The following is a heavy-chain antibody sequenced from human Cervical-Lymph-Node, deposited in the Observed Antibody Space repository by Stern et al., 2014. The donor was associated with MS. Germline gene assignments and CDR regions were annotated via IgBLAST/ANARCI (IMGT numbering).Heavy chain of an antibody. J-gene: IGHJ1*01. CDR1: GYSFTNYW. CDR2: IYPDDSDT. CDR3: ARRWAVQGPRGNFRGYFQH. D-gene: IGHD1-7*01. V-gene: IGHV5-51*01. Sequence: EVQLVESGAEVKKPGESLKISCKGSGYSFTNYWIGWVRQMPGKGLEWMGIIYPDDSDTRYSPSFQGQFPIRADKSITPAYLQWSSLKASDTASYYGARRWAVQGPRGNFRGYFQHWGQAPWSPSPQ.